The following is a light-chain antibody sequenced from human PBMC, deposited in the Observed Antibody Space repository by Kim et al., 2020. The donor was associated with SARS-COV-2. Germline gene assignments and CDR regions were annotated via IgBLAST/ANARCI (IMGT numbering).Light chain of an antibody. CDR2: SNN. CDR1: NSHIGSRV. Sequence: GQRVTVSCSGCNSHIGSRVVKWYQQFPGTAPKLLIYSNNQRPSGVPDRFSGSKSGTSASLAISGLQSEDEAVYYCATWDDSLNGVVFGGGTQLTVL. V-gene: IGLV1-44*01. J-gene: IGLJ2*01. CDR3: ATWDDSLNGVV.